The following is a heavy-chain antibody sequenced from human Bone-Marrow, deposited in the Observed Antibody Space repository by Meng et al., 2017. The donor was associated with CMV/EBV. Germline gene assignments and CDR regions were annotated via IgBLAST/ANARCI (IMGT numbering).Heavy chain of an antibody. Sequence: GGSLRLSCTVSGFTFSDYAMTWVRQAPGKGLEWVSSIDSRSTYIYYIDSVKGRFTISRDNAEDSLYLQMNSLTAEDTAVYYCARDLDFWRGSSNYFDLWGQGTLVTVSS. D-gene: IGHD3-3*01. V-gene: IGHV3-21*01. CDR3: ARDLDFWRGSSNYFDL. J-gene: IGHJ4*02. CDR2: IDSRSTYI. CDR1: GFTFSDYA.